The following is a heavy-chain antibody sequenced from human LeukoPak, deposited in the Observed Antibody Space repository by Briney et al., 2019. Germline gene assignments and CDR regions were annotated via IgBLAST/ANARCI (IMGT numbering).Heavy chain of an antibody. CDR3: ARVLGYCTNGVCRGAWFDP. D-gene: IGHD2-8*01. V-gene: IGHV4-59*12. Sequence: SETLSLTCTVSGDSINSYYWSWIRQPPGKGLEWLGYIYYRGSANYNPSLKSRVTISVDTSKNQFSLKLSSVTAADTAVYYCARVLGYCTNGVCRGAWFDPWGQGTLVTVSS. CDR2: IYYRGSA. J-gene: IGHJ5*02. CDR1: GDSINSYY.